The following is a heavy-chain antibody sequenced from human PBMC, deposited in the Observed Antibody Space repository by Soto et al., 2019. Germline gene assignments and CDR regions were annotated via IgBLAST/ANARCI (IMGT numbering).Heavy chain of an antibody. Sequence: QVQLVESGGGVVQPGRSLRLSCAASGFTFSSYGMHWVRQAPGKGLEWVAVIWYDGSNKYYADSVKGRFTISRDNSKNTLYLQMNSLRAEDTAVYYCARGKLLWFGELSDYYDYYGMDVW. CDR1: GFTFSSYG. D-gene: IGHD3-10*01. CDR3: ARGKLLWFGELSDYYDYYGMDV. J-gene: IGHJ6*01. V-gene: IGHV3-33*01. CDR2: IWYDGSNK.